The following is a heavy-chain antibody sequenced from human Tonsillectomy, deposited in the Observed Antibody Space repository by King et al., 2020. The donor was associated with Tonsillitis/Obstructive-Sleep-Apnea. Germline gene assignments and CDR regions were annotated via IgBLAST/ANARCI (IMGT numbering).Heavy chain of an antibody. J-gene: IGHJ4*02. D-gene: IGHD3-22*01. CDR3: AREPWDSSGFYLDD. CDR2: IYHSGST. V-gene: IGHV4-30-2*01. CDR1: GGSISSGGYS. Sequence: QLQESGSGLVKPSQTLSLTCAVSGGSISSGGYSWSWIRQPPGKGLEWIGYIYHSGSTYYNPSLKSRVTISVDRSKSQFSVKLSSVTAADTAVYYWAREPWDSSGFYLDDWGQGTLVTVSS.